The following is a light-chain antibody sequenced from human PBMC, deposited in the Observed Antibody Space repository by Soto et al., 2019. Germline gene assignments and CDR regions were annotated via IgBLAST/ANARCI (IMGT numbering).Light chain of an antibody. J-gene: IGLJ2*01. CDR2: EGS. Sequence: QSALTQPASVSGSPGQSITISCTGTSNDLGSYNLVSWYQQHPGKAPKLMIYEGSKRPSGVSNRFSGSKSGNTASLTISGLQAEDEAAYYCSSYAESDTVVFGEGTKVTVL. CDR3: SSYAESDTVV. V-gene: IGLV2-23*01. CDR1: SNDLGSYNL.